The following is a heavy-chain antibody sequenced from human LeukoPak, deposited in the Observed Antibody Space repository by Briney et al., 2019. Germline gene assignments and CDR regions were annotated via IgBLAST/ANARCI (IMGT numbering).Heavy chain of an antibody. V-gene: IGHV3-15*01. CDR1: GFSFTNTW. CDR2: VKSKADDGTT. J-gene: IGHJ3*02. CDR3: ATEGGSGSYYGDGAFDM. Sequence: GGSPRLSCEASGFSFTNTWMSWVRQAPGKGLEWVGRVKSKADDGTTDYAAPVQGRFTISRDDSKNTLSLQMNSLKTEDTAVYYCATEGGSGSYYGDGAFDMWGQGTMVTASS. D-gene: IGHD3-10*01.